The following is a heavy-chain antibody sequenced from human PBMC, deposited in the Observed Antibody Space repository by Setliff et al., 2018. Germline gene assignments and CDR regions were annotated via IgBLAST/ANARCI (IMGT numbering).Heavy chain of an antibody. CDR2: IYYSGST. D-gene: IGHD2-15*01. J-gene: IGHJ4*02. Sequence: PSETLSLTCTVSGGSISSGDYYWSWIRQPPGKGLGWIGYIYYSGSTYYNPSLKSRVTISVDTSKNQFSLKLSSVTAADTAVYYCASDCSGGSVTCHWGQGTLVTVSS. V-gene: IGHV4-30-4*08. CDR3: ASDCSGGSVTCH. CDR1: GGSISSGDYY.